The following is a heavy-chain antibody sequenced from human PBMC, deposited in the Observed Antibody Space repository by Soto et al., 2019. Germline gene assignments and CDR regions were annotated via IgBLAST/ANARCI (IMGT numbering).Heavy chain of an antibody. Sequence: QVQLVESGGGVVQPGRSLRLSCAASGFTFSSYGMHWVRQAPGKGLEWVAVISYDGSNKYYADSVKGRFTISRDNSKNTLYLQMNSLRAEDTAVYYCARGGRTIASYFDYWGQGTLVTVSS. V-gene: IGHV3-30*19. CDR2: ISYDGSNK. J-gene: IGHJ4*02. CDR1: GFTFSSYG. CDR3: ARGGRTIASYFDY. D-gene: IGHD1-7*01.